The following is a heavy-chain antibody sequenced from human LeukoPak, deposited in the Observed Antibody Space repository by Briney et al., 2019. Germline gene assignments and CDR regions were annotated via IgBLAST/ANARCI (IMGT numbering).Heavy chain of an antibody. Sequence: GASVKVSCKASGYTFTGYYMHWVRQAPGQGLEWMGWINPNSGGTNYAQKFQGRVTMTRDTSISTAYMELSRLRSDDTAVYYCARPSPAYSGSNLDAFDIWGQGTMVTVSS. CDR3: ARPSPAYSGSNLDAFDI. J-gene: IGHJ3*02. D-gene: IGHD1-26*01. V-gene: IGHV1-2*02. CDR1: GYTFTGYY. CDR2: INPNSGGT.